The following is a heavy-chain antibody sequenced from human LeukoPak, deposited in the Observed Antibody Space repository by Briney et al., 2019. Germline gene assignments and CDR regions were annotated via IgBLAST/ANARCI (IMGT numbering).Heavy chain of an antibody. CDR1: GFNFRKYW. Sequence: GGSLRLSCAASGFNFRKYWMQWVRQVPGKGLVWVSEINPVGDYSGHSNSVRGRFTISRDNAKSTLYLQMTSLSAEDTAVYYCARSLGDWGQGTLVSVSS. D-gene: IGHD3-16*01. J-gene: IGHJ4*01. CDR3: ARSLGD. CDR2: INPVGDYS. V-gene: IGHV3-74*01.